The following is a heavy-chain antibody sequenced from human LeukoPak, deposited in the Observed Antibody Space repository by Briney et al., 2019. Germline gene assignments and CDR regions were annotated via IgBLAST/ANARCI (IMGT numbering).Heavy chain of an antibody. CDR1: GFTFSSYE. Sequence: KTGGSLRLSCAASGFTFSSYEMNWVRQAPGKGLEWVSSISSSSSYIYYADSVKGRFTISRDNAKNSLYLQMNSLRAEDTAVYYCARVLDGYNSADYWGQGTLVTVSS. CDR3: ARVLDGYNSADY. V-gene: IGHV3-21*01. D-gene: IGHD5-24*01. J-gene: IGHJ4*02. CDR2: ISSSSSYI.